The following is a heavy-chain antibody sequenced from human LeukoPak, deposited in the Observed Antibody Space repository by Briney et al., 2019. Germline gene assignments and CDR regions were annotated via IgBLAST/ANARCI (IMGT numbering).Heavy chain of an antibody. J-gene: IGHJ4*02. CDR1: GYSFTIYW. V-gene: IGHV5-51*01. CDR2: IYPGDSDT. Sequence: ESLKISCKGSGYSFTIYWIGWVRQTCGKGLEGMGIIYPGDSDTRYSPSLQGQVTISADKSISTAYLQWSSLKASDTAMYYCARRSSYGYVIDYWGQGTLVTVSS. CDR3: ARRSSYGYVIDY. D-gene: IGHD5-18*01.